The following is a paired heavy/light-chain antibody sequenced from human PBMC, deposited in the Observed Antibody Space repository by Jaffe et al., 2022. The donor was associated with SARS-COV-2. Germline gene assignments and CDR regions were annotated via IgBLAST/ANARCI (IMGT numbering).Light chain of an antibody. V-gene: IGKV2-28*01. Sequence: DIVMTQSPLSLPVTPGEPASISCRSSQSLLHSSGYKYLNWYVQKPGQSPQLLIYLGSNRASGVPDRFSGSGSGTDFTLKISRVEAEDVGVYYCMQFLQSLTFGGGTKAEIK. CDR1: QSLLHSSGYKY. CDR2: LGS. CDR3: MQFLQSLT. J-gene: IGKJ4*01.
Heavy chain of an antibody. CDR1: GFTFTRYW. J-gene: IGHJ4*02. V-gene: IGHV3-7*01. CDR2: INQDGRAH. CDR3: LPHLNDTTAYTLFDY. D-gene: IGHD3-22*01. Sequence: EVQLVESGGGLVQPGGSLRLSCAASGFTFTRYWMSWVRQAPGKGLEWVANINQDGRAHFYVDSVRGRFTISRDNAKSSLFLQMNSLRAEDTAVYYCLPHLNDTTAYTLFDYWGQGTLVTVSS.